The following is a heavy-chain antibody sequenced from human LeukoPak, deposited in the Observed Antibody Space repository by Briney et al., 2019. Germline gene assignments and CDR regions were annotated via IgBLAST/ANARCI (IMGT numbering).Heavy chain of an antibody. D-gene: IGHD2-2*01. J-gene: IGHJ6*03. CDR3: ARGLVVPAAHRSGYYYYMDV. CDR2: ISYDGSNK. Sequence: GGSLRLSCAASGFTFSSYAMHWVRQAPGKGLEWVAVISYDGSNKYYADSVKGRFTISRDNSKNTLYLQMNSLRAEDTAVYYCARGLVVPAAHRSGYYYYMDVWGKGTTVTVSS. CDR1: GFTFSSYA. V-gene: IGHV3-30-3*01.